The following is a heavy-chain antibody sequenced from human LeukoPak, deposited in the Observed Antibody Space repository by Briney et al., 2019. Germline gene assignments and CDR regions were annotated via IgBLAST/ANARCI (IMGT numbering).Heavy chain of an antibody. J-gene: IGHJ3*02. V-gene: IGHV1-2*02. CDR1: GYTFTGYY. D-gene: IGHD1-26*01. CDR3: ARDIEIVGDTFDI. CDR2: INPNSGGT. Sequence: ASVKVSCKASGYTFTGYYMHWVRQAPGQGLEWMGWINPNSGGTNYAQKFQGRVTMTRDTSISTAYMELSRLRSDDTAVYYCARDIEIVGDTFDIWGQGTMVTVSS.